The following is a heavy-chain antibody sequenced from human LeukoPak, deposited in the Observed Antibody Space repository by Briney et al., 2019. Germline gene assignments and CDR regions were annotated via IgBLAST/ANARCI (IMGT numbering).Heavy chain of an antibody. J-gene: IGHJ6*02. CDR2: IYEDGSNT. D-gene: IGHD3-3*01. CDR3: ARDPSNYDFYCGMDV. Sequence: GGSLRLSCAGSGFTFRSHGMSWVRQAPGKGLECVSGIYEDGSNTYYADSVKGRFTISRDNSKNTLYLQMNSLRAEDTAVYYCARDPSNYDFYCGMDVWGQGTTVTVSS. CDR1: GFTFRSHG. V-gene: IGHV3-23*03.